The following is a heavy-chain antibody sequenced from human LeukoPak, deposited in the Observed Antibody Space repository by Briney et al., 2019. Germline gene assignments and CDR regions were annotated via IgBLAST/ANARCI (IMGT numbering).Heavy chain of an antibody. D-gene: IGHD1/OR15-1a*01. Sequence: GGSLRLSCAASGFTFSSYSMNWVRQAPGKGLEWVSSISSSSSYIYYADSVKGRFTISRDNAKNSLYLQMNSLRAEDTAVYYCARDPRTGGIDYWGQGTLVTVSS. V-gene: IGHV3-21*01. CDR1: GFTFSSYS. CDR3: ARDPRTGGIDY. J-gene: IGHJ4*02. CDR2: ISSSSSYI.